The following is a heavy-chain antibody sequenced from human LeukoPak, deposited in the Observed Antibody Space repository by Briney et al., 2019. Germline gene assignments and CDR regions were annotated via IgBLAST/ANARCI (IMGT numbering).Heavy chain of an antibody. V-gene: IGHV3-21*01. CDR1: GFTFSSYS. J-gene: IGHJ4*02. D-gene: IGHD6-19*01. Sequence: GGSLRLSCAASGFTFSSYSMNWVRQAPGKGLEWVSSISSSSSYIYYADSVKGRFTISRDNAKNSPYLQMNSLRAEDTAVYYCASSEYSSGWGPNWGQGTLVTVSS. CDR2: ISSSSSYI. CDR3: ASSEYSSGWGPN.